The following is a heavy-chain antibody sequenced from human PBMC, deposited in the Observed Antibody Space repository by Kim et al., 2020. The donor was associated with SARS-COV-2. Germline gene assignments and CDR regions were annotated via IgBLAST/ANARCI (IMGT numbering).Heavy chain of an antibody. CDR3: H. V-gene: IGHV4-39*01. CDR1: GVSISNNQFF. J-gene: IGHJ4*02. Sequence: SETLSLTCSVSGVSISNNQFFWAWVRQSPGRGLEWIGSVYYTGSAYHNPSLTGRLIISGDTSRNQFSLRLTSVTAADTAMYFDHWGQGALITVSS. CDR2: VYYTGSA.